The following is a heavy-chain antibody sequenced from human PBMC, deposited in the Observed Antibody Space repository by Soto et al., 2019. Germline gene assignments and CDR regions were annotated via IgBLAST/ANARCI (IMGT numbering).Heavy chain of an antibody. J-gene: IGHJ4*02. CDR2: IYYSGST. CDR1: GGSISSYY. V-gene: IGHV4-59*01. Sequence: ETLSLTCTVSGGSISSYYWSWIRQPPGKGLEWIGYIYYSGSTNYNPSLKSRVTMSVDTSKNQFSLKLSSVTAADTAVYYCAREVYDFWSGYYRYQFDYWGQGTLVTVSS. CDR3: AREVYDFWSGYYRYQFDY. D-gene: IGHD3-3*01.